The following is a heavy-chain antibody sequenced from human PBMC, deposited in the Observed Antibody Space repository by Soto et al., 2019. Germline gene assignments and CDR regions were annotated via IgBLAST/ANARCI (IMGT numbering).Heavy chain of an antibody. J-gene: IGHJ4*02. D-gene: IGHD3-22*01. CDR3: VRRYYYDKSGFYGFDF. CDR1: GVSIGSGDFY. Sequence: SETLSLTCNVSGVSIGSGDFYWSWIRQPPGKGLEWIGYIYYTGTTSYNPSLESRITISLQTSKNQFSLNLRSVTAADTAVYYCVRRYYYDKSGFYGFDFWGQGTLVTVSS. CDR2: IYYTGTT. V-gene: IGHV4-30-4*01.